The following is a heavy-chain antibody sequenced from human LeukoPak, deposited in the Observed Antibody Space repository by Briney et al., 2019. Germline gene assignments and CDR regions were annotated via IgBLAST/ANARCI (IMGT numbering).Heavy chain of an antibody. V-gene: IGHV3-30*14. Sequence: PGGSLRLSCAASGFTFSNYPMHWVRQAPGKGLEWVAVISYDGSNKYYADSVKGRFTISRDKSKNTLYLQMDSLRTEDTAVYYCAKDMYDILTGYDIGRDNWFDPWGQGTLVSVSS. CDR3: AKDMYDILTGYDIGRDNWFDP. D-gene: IGHD3-9*01. CDR2: ISYDGSNK. CDR1: GFTFSNYP. J-gene: IGHJ5*02.